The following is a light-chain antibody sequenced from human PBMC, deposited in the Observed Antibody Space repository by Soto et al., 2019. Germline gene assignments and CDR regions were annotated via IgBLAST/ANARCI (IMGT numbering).Light chain of an antibody. V-gene: IGLV2-14*01. CDR1: SSDIGGYKY. J-gene: IGLJ1*01. Sequence: QSALSQPPSVSGSPGQSITISCTGTSSDIGGYKYVSWYQQHPCKAPKLMIYDLSNRPSGVSNRFSGSTSANTTTLKISRLQGEDEAEYYCSSYTGGSTYVFGTGTKVTVL. CDR2: DLS. CDR3: SSYTGGSTYV.